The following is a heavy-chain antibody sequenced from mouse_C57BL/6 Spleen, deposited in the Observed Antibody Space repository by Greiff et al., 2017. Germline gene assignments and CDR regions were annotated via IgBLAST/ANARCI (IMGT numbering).Heavy chain of an antibody. J-gene: IGHJ1*03. CDR3: ARGTLAYYSNPYFDV. D-gene: IGHD2-5*01. V-gene: IGHV7-1*01. CDR2: SRNKANDYTT. Sequence: EVKLMESGGGLVQSGRSLRLSCATSGFTFSDFYMEWVRQAPGKGLEWIAASRNKANDYTTEYSASVKGRFIVSRDTSQSILYLQMNALRAEDTAIYYCARGTLAYYSNPYFDVWGTGTTVTVSS. CDR1: GFTFSDFY.